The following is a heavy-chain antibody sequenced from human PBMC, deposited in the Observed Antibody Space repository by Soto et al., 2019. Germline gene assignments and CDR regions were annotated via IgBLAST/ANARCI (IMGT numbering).Heavy chain of an antibody. J-gene: IGHJ5*02. V-gene: IGHV4-31*03. CDR2: IYYTGST. D-gene: IGHD6-25*01. CDR3: ARYLVAAARPGYLDP. CDR1: GGSISSGGYY. Sequence: QVQLQESGPGLVKPSQTLSLTCTVSGGSISSGGYYWNWIRQHPGKGLEWIGYIYYTGSTFYNPSLKSRVTMSVDTSKNQFSLKLSSVTAADTAVYSCARYLVAAARPGYLDPWDQGILVTVSS.